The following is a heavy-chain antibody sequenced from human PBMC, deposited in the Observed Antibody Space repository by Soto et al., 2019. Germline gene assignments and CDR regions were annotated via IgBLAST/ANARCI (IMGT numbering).Heavy chain of an antibody. D-gene: IGHD1-26*01. CDR2: VGGSGDGT. CDR3: ATAREVTLVRISLAQ. Sequence: GGSLTLSCAASGFTFSTYTMTWVRQAPGKGLEWVSSVGGSGDGTYNEDSVKGLFTISRDSSKNKLYLQMNSLRAEVMVIYCCATAREVTLVRISLAQWGQGTLVTVSS. V-gene: IGHV3-23*01. CDR1: GFTFSTYT. J-gene: IGHJ4*02.